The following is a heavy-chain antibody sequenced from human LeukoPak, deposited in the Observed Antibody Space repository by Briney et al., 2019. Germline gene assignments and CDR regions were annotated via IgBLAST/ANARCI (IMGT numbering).Heavy chain of an antibody. Sequence: SGGSLRLSCAASGFTFSSYAMSWVRQAPGKGLEWVSAISGSGGSTYYADSVKGRFTISRDNSKNTLYLQMNSLRAEDTAVYYCAKLGGSPGFVGYWGQGTLVTVSS. J-gene: IGHJ4*02. D-gene: IGHD2-15*01. V-gene: IGHV3-23*01. CDR1: GFTFSSYA. CDR3: AKLGGSPGFVGY. CDR2: ISGSGGST.